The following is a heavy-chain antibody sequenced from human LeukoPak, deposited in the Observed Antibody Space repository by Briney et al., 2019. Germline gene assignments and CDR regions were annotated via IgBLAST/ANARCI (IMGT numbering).Heavy chain of an antibody. CDR1: GFTFDDYG. V-gene: IGHV3-20*04. Sequence: PGGSLRLSCEASGFTFDDYGLSWVRQAPGKGLEWVSGINWNGDNTDYTDSVKGRFTISRDNAKNSLYLQMNSLRAEDTALYYCARSASWGFSYFDCWGQGTLVTVSS. D-gene: IGHD2-2*01. J-gene: IGHJ4*02. CDR2: INWNGDNT. CDR3: ARSASWGFSYFDC.